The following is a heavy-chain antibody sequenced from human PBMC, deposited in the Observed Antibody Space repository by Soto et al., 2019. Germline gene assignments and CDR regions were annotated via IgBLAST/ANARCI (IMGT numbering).Heavy chain of an antibody. J-gene: IGHJ5*02. CDR1: GGSISSGGYS. D-gene: IGHD6-6*01. V-gene: IGHV4-30-2*01. CDR2: SYHSGST. CDR3: ARGSIAARVGFDR. Sequence: QLQLQESGSGLVKPSQTLSLTCAVSGGSISSGGYSWSWIRQPPGKVVEWIGYSYHSGSTYYNPPLKSRVTISVDRSKNQLSLKLSSVTAADTAVNYCARGSIAARVGFDRWGQGTLVTVSS.